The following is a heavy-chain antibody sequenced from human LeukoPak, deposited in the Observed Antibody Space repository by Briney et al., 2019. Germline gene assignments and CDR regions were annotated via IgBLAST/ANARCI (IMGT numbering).Heavy chain of an antibody. D-gene: IGHD3-10*01. J-gene: IGHJ5*02. CDR2: INTDGSST. CDR3: ARGKYYYGSGSYGYWFDP. CDR1: GFTFSSYW. Sequence: PGGSLRLSCAASGFTFSSYWMHRVRQAPGKGLVWVSRINTDGSSTSYADSVKGRFTISRDNAKNTLNLQMNSLRAEDTAVYYCARGKYYYGSGSYGYWFDPWGQGTLVTVSS. V-gene: IGHV3-74*01.